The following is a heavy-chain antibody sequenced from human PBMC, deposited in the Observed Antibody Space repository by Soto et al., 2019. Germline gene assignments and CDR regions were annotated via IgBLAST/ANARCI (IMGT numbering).Heavy chain of an antibody. CDR2: INPSGGST. Sequence: ALGKVSCKASGDTFTSYYMHWGRQAPGQGLEWMGIINPSGGSTSYAQKFQGRVTMTRDTSTSTVYMELSSLRSEDTAVYYWARNYESSGSNFDYWGQGTVVTVSS. J-gene: IGHJ4*02. V-gene: IGHV1-46*01. CDR3: ARNYESSGSNFDY. D-gene: IGHD3-22*01. CDR1: GDTFTSYY.